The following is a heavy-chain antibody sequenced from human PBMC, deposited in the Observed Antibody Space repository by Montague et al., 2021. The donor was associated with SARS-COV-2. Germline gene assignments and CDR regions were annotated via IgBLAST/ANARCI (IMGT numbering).Heavy chain of an antibody. V-gene: IGHV4-61*01. CDR1: GVTVSSHSYY. J-gene: IGHJ4*02. Sequence: SETLSLTCSVSGVTVSSHSYYWSWIRQPPGKGLEWIGYISNTGSTSYKTSLKSRVTISLDTSKNEFSLQMTSVTAADTAVYYCARVFDVYGSISYIFHNWGQGTLVTVSS. D-gene: IGHD3-10*01. CDR2: ISNTGST. CDR3: ARVFDVYGSISYIFHN.